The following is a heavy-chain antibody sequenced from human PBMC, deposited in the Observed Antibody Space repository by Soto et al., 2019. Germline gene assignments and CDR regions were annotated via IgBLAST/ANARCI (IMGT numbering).Heavy chain of an antibody. CDR3: VKGEYYYDGSAYYPFDY. CDR1: GFTFSTYA. Sequence: GGSLRLSCAASGFTFSTYAMEWLRQAPGKGLEWVAIISYDSTNKFYADSVKGRFTISRDNSKNTAYLQMSSLRPEDTAVYYSVKGEYYYDGSAYYPFDYWGQGRMVTVSS. D-gene: IGHD3-22*01. CDR2: ISYDSTNK. J-gene: IGHJ4*02. V-gene: IGHV3-30*14.